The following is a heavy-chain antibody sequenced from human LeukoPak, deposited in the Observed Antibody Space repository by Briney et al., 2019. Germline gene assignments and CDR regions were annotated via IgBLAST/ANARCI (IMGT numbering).Heavy chain of an antibody. CDR1: GGSISSSGSY. Sequence: SETLSLTCIVSGGSISSSGSYWVWIRQPPGKGLEWSGTFYHSGSTNYNPSLKSRVTISVDTSKNQFSLKLSSVTAADTAVYYCARGGGGYNSWGQGTLVTVSS. V-gene: IGHV4-39*07. J-gene: IGHJ5*02. CDR2: FYHSGST. CDR3: ARGGGGYNS. D-gene: IGHD5-24*01.